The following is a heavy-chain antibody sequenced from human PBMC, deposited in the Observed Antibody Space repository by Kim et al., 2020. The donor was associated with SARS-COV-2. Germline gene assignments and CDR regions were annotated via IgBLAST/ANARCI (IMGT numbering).Heavy chain of an antibody. V-gene: IGHV4-31*02. Sequence: PSITGRVTHAVDPSKNQFSLKLSSVTAADTAVYYCARAPITMIVVVKAFDIWGQGTMVTVSS. J-gene: IGHJ3*02. D-gene: IGHD3-22*01. CDR3: ARAPITMIVVVKAFDI.